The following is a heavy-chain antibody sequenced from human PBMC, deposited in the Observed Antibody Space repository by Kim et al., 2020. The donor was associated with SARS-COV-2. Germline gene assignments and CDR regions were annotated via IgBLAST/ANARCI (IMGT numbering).Heavy chain of an antibody. CDR3: ARENQLLLGGMDV. D-gene: IGHD1-26*01. V-gene: IGHV6-1*01. J-gene: IGHJ6*02. Sequence: YAGSVKSRININPDTSKNQFSLQLNSVTPEDTAVYYCARENQLLLGGMDVWGQGTTVTVSS.